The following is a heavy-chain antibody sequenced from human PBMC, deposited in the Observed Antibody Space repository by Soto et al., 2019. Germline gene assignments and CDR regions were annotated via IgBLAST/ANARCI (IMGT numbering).Heavy chain of an antibody. Sequence: PSETLSLTCAVYGGSFSGYYWSWIRQPPGKGLEWIGEINHSGSTNYNPSLKSRVTISVDKSKNQFSLKLSSVTAADTAVYYCARVYSSGWFEYDAFDIRAQGIMVTGSS. CDR2: INHSGST. D-gene: IGHD6-19*01. J-gene: IGHJ3*02. CDR1: GGSFSGYY. V-gene: IGHV4-34*01. CDR3: ARVYSSGWFEYDAFDI.